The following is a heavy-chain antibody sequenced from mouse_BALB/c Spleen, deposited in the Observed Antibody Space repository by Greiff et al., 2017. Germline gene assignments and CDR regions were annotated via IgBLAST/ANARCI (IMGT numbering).Heavy chain of an antibody. J-gene: IGHJ3*01. V-gene: IGHV6-6*02. CDR1: GFTFSNYW. Sequence: EVKLMESGGGLVQPGGSMKLSCVASGFTFSNYWMNWVRQSPEKGLEWVAEIRLKSNNYATHYAESVKGRFTISRDDSKSSVYLQMNNLRAEDTGIYYCTRPTGFAYWGQGTLVTVSA. CDR3: TRPTGFAY. CDR2: IRLKSNNYAT.